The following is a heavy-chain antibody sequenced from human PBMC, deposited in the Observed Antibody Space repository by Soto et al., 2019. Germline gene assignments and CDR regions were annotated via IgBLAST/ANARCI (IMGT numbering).Heavy chain of an antibody. J-gene: IGHJ6*02. V-gene: IGHV6-1*01. CDR3: ARVLGAGTWIVYYYGMDV. CDR1: GDSVSSNSAA. D-gene: IGHD6-13*01. Sequence: PSQTLSLTCAISGDSVSSNSAAWNWIRQSPSRGLEWLGTTYYRSKWYNDYAVSVKSRITINPDTSKNQFSLQLNSVTPEDTAVYYCARVLGAGTWIVYYYGMDVWGQGTTVTVSS. CDR2: TYYRSKWYN.